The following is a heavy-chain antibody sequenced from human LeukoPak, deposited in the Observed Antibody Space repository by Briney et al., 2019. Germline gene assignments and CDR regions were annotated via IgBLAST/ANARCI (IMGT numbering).Heavy chain of an antibody. V-gene: IGHV3-30*18. CDR2: ISYDGSNK. CDR3: AKDSLTGHTNRPSYFDY. Sequence: GGSLRLSCAASGFTFSSYGMHWVRQAPGKGLEWGAVISYDGSNKYYADSVKGRFTISRDNSKNTLYLQMNSLRAEDTAVYYCAKDSLTGHTNRPSYFDYWGQGTLVTVSS. D-gene: IGHD3-9*01. CDR1: GFTFSSYG. J-gene: IGHJ4*02.